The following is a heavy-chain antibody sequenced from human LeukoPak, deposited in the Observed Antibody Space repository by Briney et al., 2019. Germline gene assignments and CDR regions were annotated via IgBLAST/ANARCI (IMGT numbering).Heavy chain of an antibody. D-gene: IGHD3-22*01. Sequence: GGSLRLSCAASGFTFSSYSMNWVRQAPGKGLEWVSSISSSSYIYYADSVKGRFTISRDNAKNSLYLQMNSLRAEDTAVYYCARVPKGHYYDSSGSDFDYWGQGTLVTVPS. V-gene: IGHV3-21*04. J-gene: IGHJ4*02. CDR3: ARVPKGHYYDSSGSDFDY. CDR2: ISSSSYI. CDR1: GFTFSSYS.